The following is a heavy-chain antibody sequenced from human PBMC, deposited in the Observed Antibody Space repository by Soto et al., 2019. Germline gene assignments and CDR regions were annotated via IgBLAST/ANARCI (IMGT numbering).Heavy chain of an antibody. Sequence: SETLSLTCPVSGGSISSYYWSWIRPPPGKGLEWIGYIYYSGSTNYNPSLKSRVTISVDTSKNQFSLKLSSVTAADTAVYYCAGGYCSSTSCYNFNYYYYYMDVWGKGTTVTVS. D-gene: IGHD2-2*02. CDR3: AGGYCSSTSCYNFNYYYYYMDV. CDR2: IYYSGST. V-gene: IGHV4-59*01. CDR1: GGSISSYY. J-gene: IGHJ6*03.